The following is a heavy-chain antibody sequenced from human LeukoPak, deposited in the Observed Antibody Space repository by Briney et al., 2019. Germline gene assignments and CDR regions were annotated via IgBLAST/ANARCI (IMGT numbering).Heavy chain of an antibody. CDR1: GYSISSGFY. CDR2: IYHVGTT. Sequence: SETLSLTCTVSGYSISSGFYWGWIRQPPGKGLEWIGSIYHVGTTYYNPSLKSRLTISVDTSKNQFSLNPSSVTAADTAVYYCARGGYYGSGNDFRFDPWGQGTLVTVSS. V-gene: IGHV4-38-2*02. CDR3: ARGGYYGSGNDFRFDP. D-gene: IGHD3-10*01. J-gene: IGHJ5*02.